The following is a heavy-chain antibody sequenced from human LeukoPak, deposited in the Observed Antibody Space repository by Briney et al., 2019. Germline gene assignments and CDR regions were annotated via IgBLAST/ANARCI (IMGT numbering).Heavy chain of an antibody. CDR3: ARAGMSDYGDL. Sequence: GGSLRLSCAASGFTFRSYWMSWVREAPGKGMEWVANIKQDGSEKYYVDSVKGRFTISRDNAKNSLYLQMNSLRAEDTAVYYCARAGMSDYGDLWGQGTLVTVSS. V-gene: IGHV3-7*01. J-gene: IGHJ4*02. CDR1: GFTFRSYW. D-gene: IGHD3-3*01. CDR2: IKQDGSEK.